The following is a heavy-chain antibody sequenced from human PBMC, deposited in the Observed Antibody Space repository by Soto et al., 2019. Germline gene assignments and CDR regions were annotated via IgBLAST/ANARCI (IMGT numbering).Heavy chain of an antibody. D-gene: IGHD3-10*01. CDR2: MNPNSGNT. CDR3: ARGVVRGVIDFDY. J-gene: IGHJ4*02. V-gene: IGHV1-8*01. CDR1: GYTFTSYD. Sequence: EASVKVSCKASGYTFTSYDINWVRQATGQGLEWMGWMNPNSGNTGYAQKLQGRVTMTTDTSTSTAYMELRSLRSDDTAVYYCARGVVRGVIDFDYWGQGTLVTVSS.